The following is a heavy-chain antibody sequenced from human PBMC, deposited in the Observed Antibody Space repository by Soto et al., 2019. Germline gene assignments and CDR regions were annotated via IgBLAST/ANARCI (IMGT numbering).Heavy chain of an antibody. Sequence: PGGSLRLSCSASGFAFSGYAMSWVRQAPGKGLEWVSAISGSGGSTYYADSVKGRFTISRDNSKNTLYLQMNSLRAEDTAVYYCAKHLLDYNWNVAYWGQGTLVTVSS. J-gene: IGHJ4*02. CDR3: AKHLLDYNWNVAY. CDR1: GFAFSGYA. D-gene: IGHD1-20*01. V-gene: IGHV3-23*01. CDR2: ISGSGGST.